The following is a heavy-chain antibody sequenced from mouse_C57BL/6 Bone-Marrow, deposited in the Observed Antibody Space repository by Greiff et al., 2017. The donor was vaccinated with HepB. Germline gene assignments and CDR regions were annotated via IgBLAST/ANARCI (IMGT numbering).Heavy chain of an antibody. J-gene: IGHJ1*03. V-gene: IGHV5-4*03. Sequence: EVKLQESGGGLVKPGGSLKLSCAASGFTFSSYAMSWVRQTPEKRLEWVATISDGGSYTYYPDNVKGRFTISRDNAKNNLYLQMSHLKSEDTAMYYCARNPTTVVANWYFDVWGTGTTVTVSS. CDR2: ISDGGSYT. CDR3: ARNPTTVVANWYFDV. D-gene: IGHD1-1*01. CDR1: GFTFSSYA.